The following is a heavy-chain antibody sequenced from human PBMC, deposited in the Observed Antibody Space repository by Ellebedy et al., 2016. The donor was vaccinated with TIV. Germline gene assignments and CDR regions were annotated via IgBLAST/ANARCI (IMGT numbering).Heavy chain of an antibody. V-gene: IGHV3-11*01. CDR3: ARDDQMVTLDP. D-gene: IGHD2-21*02. CDR1: GFTFTDYY. Sequence: PGGSLRLSCVASGFTFTDYYMSWIRQAPGKGLEWVSYISHSGGIIYYADSVKGRFTISRDNAKNSLYLQMNSLRAEDTAVYYCARDDQMVTLDPWGQGTLVTVSS. CDR2: ISHSGGII. J-gene: IGHJ5*02.